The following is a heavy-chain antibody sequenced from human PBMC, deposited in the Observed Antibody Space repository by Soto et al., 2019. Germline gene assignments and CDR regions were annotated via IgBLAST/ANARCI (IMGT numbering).Heavy chain of an antibody. CDR1: GFPFSNYA. V-gene: IGHV3-23*01. CDR3: AKDPTGDYVGAFEI. Sequence: GGSLRLSCVASGFPFSNYAMSWVRQAPGKGLEWVSGISSSGSNTYYADSMKGRFTISRDNSKYMLYLQMNTLRAEDTAVYFCAKDPTGDYVGAFEIWGQGTVVTVSS. J-gene: IGHJ3*02. CDR2: ISSSGSNT. D-gene: IGHD3-9*01.